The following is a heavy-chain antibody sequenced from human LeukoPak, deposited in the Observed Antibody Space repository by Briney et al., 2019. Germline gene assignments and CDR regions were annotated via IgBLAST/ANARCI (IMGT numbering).Heavy chain of an antibody. CDR3: ARAWANSDSY. CDR2: INQDGSKI. Sequence: GSLRLSCVGSGFTFSNYWMSWVRQAPGKGLEWVTNINQDGSKIYYVDSVKGRFTISRDNAKNSVFLQMNSLRDEDTALYYCARAWANSDSYWGQGTLVTVSS. V-gene: IGHV3-7*01. D-gene: IGHD4-11*01. CDR1: GFTFSNYW. J-gene: IGHJ4*02.